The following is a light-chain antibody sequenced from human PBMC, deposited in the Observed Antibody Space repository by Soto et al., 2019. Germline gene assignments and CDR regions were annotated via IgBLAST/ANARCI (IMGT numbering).Light chain of an antibody. V-gene: IGKV3-15*01. Sequence: EIVMTQSPATLSVSPGERATLSCRASQSISSNLAWYQQKPGQAPSLLIYGASTRATGIPARFSVSGSGTEFTLTISSLQSEDFAVYYCQQYNKWPPLTFGGGTKVEIK. CDR2: GAS. CDR1: QSISSN. J-gene: IGKJ4*01. CDR3: QQYNKWPPLT.